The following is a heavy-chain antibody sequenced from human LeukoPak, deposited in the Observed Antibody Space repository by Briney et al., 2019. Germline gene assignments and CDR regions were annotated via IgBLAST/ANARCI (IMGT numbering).Heavy chain of an antibody. V-gene: IGHV4-61*02. CDR3: ARGYYAPPVGYYYMDL. J-gene: IGHJ6*03. Sequence: SQTLSLTCTVSGGSISSGSYYWSWIRQPAGKGLEWIGRIYTSGSTNYNPSLKSRVTISVDTSKNQFSLKLSSVTAADTAVYYCARGYYAPPVGYYYMDLWGRGTTVTVSS. CDR2: IYTSGST. D-gene: IGHD3-10*01. CDR1: GGSISSGSYY.